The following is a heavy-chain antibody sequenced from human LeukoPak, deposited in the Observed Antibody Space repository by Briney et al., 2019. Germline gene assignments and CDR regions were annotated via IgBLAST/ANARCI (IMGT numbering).Heavy chain of an antibody. CDR1: GYTFTSYA. V-gene: IGHV1-3*01. Sequence: ASVKVSCKASGYTFTSYAMHWVRQAPGQRLEWMGWINAGNGNTKYSQKFQGRVTITRDTSASTAYMELSSLRSEDTAVYYCARIWVVGAANWFDPWGQGTLVTVSS. CDR3: ARIWVVGAANWFDP. CDR2: INAGNGNT. D-gene: IGHD1-26*01. J-gene: IGHJ5*02.